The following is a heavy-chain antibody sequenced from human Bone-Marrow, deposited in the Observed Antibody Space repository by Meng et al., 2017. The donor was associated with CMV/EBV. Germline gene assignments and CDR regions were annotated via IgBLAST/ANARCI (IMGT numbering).Heavy chain of an antibody. CDR1: GFTFNNYA. CDR3: VKELSDRKYNGYGNLGN. D-gene: IGHD5-12*01. Sequence: LSLTCAASGFTFNNYAMSWVRQAPGKGLEWVAVIYSGGSTTYYIDSVKGRFTISRDDSKSTLFLQMNSLRAEDTAVYYCVKELSDRKYNGYGNLGNWGQGTLVTVPS. J-gene: IGHJ4*02. V-gene: IGHV3-23*03. CDR2: IYSGGSTT.